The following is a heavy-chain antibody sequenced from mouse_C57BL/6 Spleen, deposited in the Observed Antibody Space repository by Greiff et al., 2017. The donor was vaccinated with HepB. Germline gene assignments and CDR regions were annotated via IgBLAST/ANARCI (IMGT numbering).Heavy chain of an antibody. D-gene: IGHD2-5*01. CDR1: GYTFTSYW. CDR3: ARGICYSNYDY. V-gene: IGHV1-55*01. J-gene: IGHJ3*01. CDR2: IYPGSGST. Sequence: QVQLKQPGAELVKPGASVKMSCKASGYTFTSYWITWVKQRPGQGLEWIGDIYPGSGSTNYNEKFKSKATLTVDTSSSTAYMQLSSLTSEDSAVYYCARGICYSNYDYWGQGTLVTVSA.